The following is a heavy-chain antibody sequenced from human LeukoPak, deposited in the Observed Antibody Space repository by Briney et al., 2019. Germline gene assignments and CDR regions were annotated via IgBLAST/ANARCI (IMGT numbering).Heavy chain of an antibody. CDR1: GYTFTSYD. V-gene: IGHV1-8*01. D-gene: IGHD5-12*01. CDR3: AIRTPVDIVATLGERVKKGLDY. J-gene: IGHJ4*02. Sequence: ASVKVSCKASGYTFTSYDINWLRQAPGQGLGWMGWMYPNSGNTGYAQKFQGRVTMTRNTSMSTAYMELSSLRSEDTAVYYCAIRTPVDIVATLGERVKKGLDYWGQGTLVTVSS. CDR2: MYPNSGNT.